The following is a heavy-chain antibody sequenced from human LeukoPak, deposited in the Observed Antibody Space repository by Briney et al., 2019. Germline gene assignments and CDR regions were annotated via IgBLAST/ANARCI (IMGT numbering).Heavy chain of an antibody. J-gene: IGHJ4*02. CDR1: GFTFSSYS. Sequence: SGGSLRLSXAASGFTFSSYSMNWVRQAPGKGLEWVSSISSSSSYIYYADSVKGRFTISRDNAKNSLYLQMNSLRAEDTAVYYCASDGSRSPSYCSSTSCAHNFDYWGQGTLVTVSS. CDR3: ASDGSRSPSYCSSTSCAHNFDY. CDR2: ISSSSSYI. V-gene: IGHV3-21*01. D-gene: IGHD2-2*01.